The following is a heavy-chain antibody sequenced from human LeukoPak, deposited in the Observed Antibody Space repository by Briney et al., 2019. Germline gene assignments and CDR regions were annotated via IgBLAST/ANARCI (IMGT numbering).Heavy chain of an antibody. CDR3: AKDRRAGSYDY. Sequence: GGSLRLSCAASGFTFSRNGMTWVRQAPGKGLEGVSAISGSGGNTYYADSVKGRFTISRDKSKNTLYLQMNSLRAEDTAVYYCAKDRRAGSYDYWGQGTLVTVSS. V-gene: IGHV3-23*01. CDR1: GFTFSRNG. D-gene: IGHD3-10*01. CDR2: ISGSGGNT. J-gene: IGHJ4*02.